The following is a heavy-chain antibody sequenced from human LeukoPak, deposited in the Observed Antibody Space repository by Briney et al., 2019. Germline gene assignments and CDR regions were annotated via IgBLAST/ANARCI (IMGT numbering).Heavy chain of an antibody. J-gene: IGHJ2*01. D-gene: IGHD4-17*01. CDR3: ARRGGGDYVNWYFDL. CDR1: GGSISSSSYY. CDR2: IYYSGST. V-gene: IGHV4-39*07. Sequence: SETLSLTCTVSGGSISSSSYYWGWIRQPPGKGLEWIGSIYYSGSTYYNPSLKSRVTISVDTSKNQFSLKLSSVTAADTAVYYCARRGGGDYVNWYFDLWGRGTLVTVSS.